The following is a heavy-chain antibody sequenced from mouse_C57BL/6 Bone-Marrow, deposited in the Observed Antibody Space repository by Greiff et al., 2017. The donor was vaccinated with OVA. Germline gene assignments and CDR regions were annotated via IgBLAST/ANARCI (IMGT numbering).Heavy chain of an antibody. CDR1: GFTFSDYY. V-gene: IGHV5-12*01. CDR3: ARQSRSNYVCWYFDV. J-gene: IGHJ1*03. CDR2: ISNGGGST. Sequence: NLVESGGGLVQPGGSLKLSCAASGFTFSDYYMYWVRQTPEKRLEWVAYISNGGGSTYYPDTVKGRFTISRDNAKNTLYLQMSRLKSEDTAMYYCARQSRSNYVCWYFDVWGTGTTVTVSS. D-gene: IGHD2-5*01.